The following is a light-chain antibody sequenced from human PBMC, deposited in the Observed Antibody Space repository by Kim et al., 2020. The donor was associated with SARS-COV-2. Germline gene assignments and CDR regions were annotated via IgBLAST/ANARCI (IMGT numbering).Light chain of an antibody. CDR3: TSYTTSTTLML. J-gene: IGLJ2*01. V-gene: IGLV2-14*03. CDR2: DVT. CDR1: TSDVGDWNY. Sequence: SITISCTGTTSDVGDWNYVSWYQQHPGKAPKIMIYDVTNRPSGVSNRFSGSKSGNTASLTISGLQAEDEADYYCTSYTTSTTLMLFGGGTQLTVL.